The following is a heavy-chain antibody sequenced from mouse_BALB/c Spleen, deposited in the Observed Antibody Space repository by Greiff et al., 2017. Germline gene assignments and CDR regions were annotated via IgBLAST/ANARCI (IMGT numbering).Heavy chain of an antibody. CDR2: ISYSGST. CDR3: ASANSWFAY. J-gene: IGHJ3*01. Sequence: VQLQQSGPGLVKPSQSLSLTCTVTGYSITSDYAWNWIRQFPGNKLEWMGYISYSGSTSYNPSLKSRISITRDTSKNQFFLQLNSVTTEDTATYYCASANSWFAYWGQGTLVTVSA. V-gene: IGHV3-2*02. CDR1: GYSITSDYA. D-gene: IGHD4-1*01.